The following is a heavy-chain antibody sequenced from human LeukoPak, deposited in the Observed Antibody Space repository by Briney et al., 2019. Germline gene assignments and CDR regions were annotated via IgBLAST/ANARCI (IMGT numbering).Heavy chain of an antibody. CDR3: ARAADWVIAVAHSNYFDY. CDR2: INHSGST. Sequence: PSETLSLTCAVYGGSFSGYYWSWIRQPPGKGLEWIGEINHSGSTNYNPSLKSRVTVSVDTSKNQFSLKLSSVTAADTAVYYCARAADWVIAVAHSNYFDYWGQGTLVTVSS. V-gene: IGHV4-34*01. D-gene: IGHD6-19*01. J-gene: IGHJ4*02. CDR1: GGSFSGYY.